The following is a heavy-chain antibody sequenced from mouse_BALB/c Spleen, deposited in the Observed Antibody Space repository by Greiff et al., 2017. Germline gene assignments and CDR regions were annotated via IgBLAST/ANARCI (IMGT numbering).Heavy chain of an antibody. CDR3: ARDYYYGSSTAWFAY. Sequence: DVKLVESGPGLVKPSQSLSLTCTVTGYSITSDYAWNWIRQFPGNKLEWMGYISYSGSTSYNPSLKSRISITRDTSKNQFFLQLNSVTTEDTATYYCARDYYYGSSTAWFAYWGQGTLVTVSA. CDR2: ISYSGST. D-gene: IGHD1-1*01. J-gene: IGHJ3*01. V-gene: IGHV3-2*02. CDR1: GYSITSDYA.